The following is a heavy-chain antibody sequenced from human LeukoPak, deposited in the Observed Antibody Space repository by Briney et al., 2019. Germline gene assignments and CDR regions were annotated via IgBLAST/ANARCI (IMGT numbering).Heavy chain of an antibody. Sequence: GASVKVSCKASGYTFAVYYIHWVRQAPGQGLEWMGIFNPSGDTTSYAQKFQGRVTMTRDTSTSTVYMELSSLRSEDTALHYCARGRTVTNDFDLWGRGTLVTVSS. CDR1: GYTFAVYY. D-gene: IGHD4-11*01. V-gene: IGHV1-46*01. J-gene: IGHJ2*01. CDR3: ARGRTVTNDFDL. CDR2: FNPSGDTT.